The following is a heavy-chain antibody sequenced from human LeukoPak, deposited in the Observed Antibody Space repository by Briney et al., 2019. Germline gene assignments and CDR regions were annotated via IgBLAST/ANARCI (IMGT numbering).Heavy chain of an antibody. J-gene: IGHJ6*02. V-gene: IGHV1-2*04. CDR2: INPNSGGT. CDR3: ARDGYSSGWYFAHYGMDV. Sequence: ASVKVSCKASGYTFTGYYMHWVRQAPGQGLEWMGWINPNSGGTNYAQKFQGWVTMTRDTSISTAYMELSRLRSDDTAVYYCARDGYSSGWYFAHYGMDVWGRGTTVTVSS. D-gene: IGHD6-19*01. CDR1: GYTFTGYY.